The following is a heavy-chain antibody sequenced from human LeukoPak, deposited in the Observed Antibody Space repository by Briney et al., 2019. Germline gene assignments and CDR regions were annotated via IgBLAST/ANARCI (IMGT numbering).Heavy chain of an antibody. D-gene: IGHD3-10*01. CDR1: GFTFNNYG. Sequence: QAGGSLRLSCAASGFTFNNYGMHWVRQAPGKGLEWVAFIRYDGSNKYYADSVKGRFTISRDNSKNTLYLQMNSLRAEDTAVYYCAKDGITMVRGVIPLDYWGQGTLVTVSS. J-gene: IGHJ4*02. CDR3: AKDGITMVRGVIPLDY. CDR2: IRYDGSNK. V-gene: IGHV3-30*02.